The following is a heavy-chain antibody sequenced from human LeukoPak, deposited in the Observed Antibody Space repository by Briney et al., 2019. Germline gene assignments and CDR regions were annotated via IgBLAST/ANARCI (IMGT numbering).Heavy chain of an antibody. CDR1: GYTFTGYY. D-gene: IGHD2-2*01. J-gene: IGHJ5*02. CDR2: INPNSGGT. V-gene: IGHV1-2*02. Sequence: ASVTVSCKASGYTFTGYYMHWVRQAPGQGLEWMGWINPNSGGTNYAQKFQGRVTMTRDTSISTAYMELSRLRSDDTAVYYCARDRPRGYCSSTSCFNWFGPWGQGTLVTVSS. CDR3: ARDRPRGYCSSTSCFNWFGP.